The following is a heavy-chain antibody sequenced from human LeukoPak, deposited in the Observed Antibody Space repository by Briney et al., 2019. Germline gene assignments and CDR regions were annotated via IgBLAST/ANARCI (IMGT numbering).Heavy chain of an antibody. Sequence: GGSLRLSCAASGFTFSDYFMTWIRQPPGKGLEWVSYISGSGSNKYYADSVKGRFTISRDNAKNSLYLQMNSLRVEDTAVYYCATSQSSVAGIIGDWGQGTLVTVSS. CDR3: ATSQSSVAGIIGD. CDR2: ISGSGSNK. D-gene: IGHD6-19*01. J-gene: IGHJ4*02. V-gene: IGHV3-11*04. CDR1: GFTFSDYF.